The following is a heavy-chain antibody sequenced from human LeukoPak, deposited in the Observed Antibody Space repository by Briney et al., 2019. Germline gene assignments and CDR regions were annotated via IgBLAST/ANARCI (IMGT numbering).Heavy chain of an antibody. CDR3: ARGSNSGSYSAGPGYYFDY. CDR2: IYYSGST. D-gene: IGHD1-26*01. Sequence: PSETLSLTCAVYGGSFSGYYWSWIRQPPGKGLEWIGYIYYSGSTNYNPSLKSRVTISVDTSKNQFSLKLSSVTAADTAVYYCARGSNSGSYSAGPGYYFDYWGQGTLVTVSS. V-gene: IGHV4-59*01. CDR1: GGSFSGYY. J-gene: IGHJ4*02.